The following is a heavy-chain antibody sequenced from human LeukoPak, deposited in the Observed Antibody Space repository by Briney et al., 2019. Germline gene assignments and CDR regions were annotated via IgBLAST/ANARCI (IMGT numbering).Heavy chain of an antibody. D-gene: IGHD3-22*01. CDR1: GGSISSSSYF. V-gene: IGHV4-39*01. Sequence: SETLSLTCTVSGGSISSSSYFWGWIRQPLGKGLEWIGTIYYSGNTYFNPSLKSRVTISVDTSKNQFSLKLSSVTAADTAVYYCARHRGYYDSSYYFYYYYYMDVWGKGTTVTVSS. J-gene: IGHJ6*03. CDR2: IYYSGNT. CDR3: ARHRGYYDSSYYFYYYYYMDV.